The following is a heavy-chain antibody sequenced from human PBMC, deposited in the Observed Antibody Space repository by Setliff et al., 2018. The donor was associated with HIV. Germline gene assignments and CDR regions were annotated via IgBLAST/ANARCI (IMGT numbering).Heavy chain of an antibody. D-gene: IGHD1-26*01. J-gene: IGHJ6*03. CDR3: ARGRGSLPVLYYYYYYMDV. Sequence: TLSLICAVYGGSFSGYYWSWIRQPPGKGLEWIGEINHSGSTNYNPSLKSRVTISVDTSKNQFSLKLSSVTAADTAVYYCARGRGSLPVLYYYYYYMDVWGKGTTVTVSS. CDR1: GGSFSGYY. V-gene: IGHV4-34*01. CDR2: INHSGST.